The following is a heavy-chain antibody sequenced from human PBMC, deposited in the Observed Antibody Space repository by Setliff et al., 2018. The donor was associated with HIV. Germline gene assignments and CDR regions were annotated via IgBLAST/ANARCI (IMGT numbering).Heavy chain of an antibody. J-gene: IGHJ3*01. CDR1: GGSLSPYY. D-gene: IGHD2-15*01. Sequence: PSETLSLTCSVSGGSLSPYYWTWIRQPAGKGLEWLGRIYPTGSTIHNPSLRSRVTMSVDTSKNQLSLNLSSVTAADTAMYYCARVFPPIRGAPFGTPPGAFDVWGQGTMVTVSS. CDR3: ARVFPPIRGAPFGTPPGAFDV. V-gene: IGHV4-4*07. CDR2: IYPTGST.